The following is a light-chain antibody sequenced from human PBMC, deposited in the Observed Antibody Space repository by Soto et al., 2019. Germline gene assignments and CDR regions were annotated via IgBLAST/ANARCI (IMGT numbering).Light chain of an antibody. CDR2: DAS. CDR3: QQCDSLPIT. J-gene: IGKJ5*01. CDR1: QDISTY. V-gene: IGKV1-33*01. Sequence: DIQMTQSPSSLSASVGDRVTIACQASQDISTYLNWYQQKPGKAPKLLIYDASTLETGVPSRFSGSGSGTDFTFTISSLQPEDIATYYCQQCDSLPITFGQGTRLDIK.